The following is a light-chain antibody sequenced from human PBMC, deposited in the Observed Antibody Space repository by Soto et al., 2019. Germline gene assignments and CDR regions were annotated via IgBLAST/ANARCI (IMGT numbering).Light chain of an antibody. V-gene: IGKV1-5*03. CDR2: KAS. CDR3: QQYNSYSVA. Sequence: DIPMTQSPSTLSGSVGDRVTITCRASQTISSWLAWYQQKPGKAPKLLIYKASTLKSGVPSRFSGSGSGTEFTLTISSLQPDDFATYYCQQYNSYSVAFGGGTKVDIK. CDR1: QTISSW. J-gene: IGKJ4*02.